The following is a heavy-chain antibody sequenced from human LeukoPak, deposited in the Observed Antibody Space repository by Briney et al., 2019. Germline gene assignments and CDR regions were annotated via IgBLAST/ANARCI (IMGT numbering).Heavy chain of an antibody. J-gene: IGHJ4*02. CDR1: GFSLSPSAVG. Sequence: SGATLVKPTQTLTLTCTFSGFSLSPSAVGVGWIRQPPGKALEWLVFIYWDDDKRYSPSLKSRLTITKDTSKNQVVLTMTNMDPVDTATYFCAHSPYDFGGNPGFHYFDYWGQGTLVTVSS. CDR3: AHSPYDFGGNPGFHYFDY. V-gene: IGHV2-5*02. D-gene: IGHD4/OR15-4a*01. CDR2: IYWDDDK.